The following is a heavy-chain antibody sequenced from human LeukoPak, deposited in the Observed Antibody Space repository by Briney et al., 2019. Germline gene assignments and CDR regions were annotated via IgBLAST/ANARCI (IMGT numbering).Heavy chain of an antibody. V-gene: IGHV4-39*01. D-gene: IGHD5-18*01. CDR3: ARRHRGYSYGYGDY. CDR2: IYYSGST. J-gene: IGHJ4*02. CDR1: GGSISSSSYY. Sequence: SETLSLTCTVYGGSISSSSYYWGWIRQPPGKGLERIGSIYYSGSTYYNPSLKSRVTISVDTSKNQFSLKLSSVTAADTAVYYCARRHRGYSYGYGDYWGQGTLVTVSS.